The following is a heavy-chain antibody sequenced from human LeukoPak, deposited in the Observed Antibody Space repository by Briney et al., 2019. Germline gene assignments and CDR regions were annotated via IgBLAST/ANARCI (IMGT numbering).Heavy chain of an antibody. Sequence: SETLSLTCAVYGGSFSGYYWSWIRQPPGKGLEWIGEINHSGSTNYSPSLKSRVTISVDTSKNQFSLKLSSVTAADTAVYYCARGQVPGDYYYYYMDVWGKGTTVTVSS. D-gene: IGHD2-8*02. CDR3: ARGQVPGDYYYYYMDV. J-gene: IGHJ6*03. V-gene: IGHV4-34*01. CDR2: INHSGST. CDR1: GGSFSGYY.